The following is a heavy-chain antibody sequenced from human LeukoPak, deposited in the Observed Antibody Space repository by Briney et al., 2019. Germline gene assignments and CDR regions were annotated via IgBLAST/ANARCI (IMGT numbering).Heavy chain of an antibody. CDR3: ARGASLLHYYDSSGYPNYFDY. Sequence: ASVKVSCKASGYTFPSYFMHWVRQAPGQGLEWMGIINPTGGSTTYAQKFQGRVTMTRDTSTSTAYMELSSLRSEDTAVYYCARGASLLHYYDSSGYPNYFDYWGQGTLVTVSS. D-gene: IGHD3-22*01. CDR1: GYTFPSYF. J-gene: IGHJ4*02. CDR2: INPTGGST. V-gene: IGHV1-46*01.